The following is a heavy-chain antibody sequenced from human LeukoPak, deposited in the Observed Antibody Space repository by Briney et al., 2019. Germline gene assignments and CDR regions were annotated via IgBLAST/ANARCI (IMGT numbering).Heavy chain of an antibody. J-gene: IGHJ4*02. CDR2: MSGSGDAI. Sequence: GGSLRLSCAASGFTFSNYAMSWVRQGPGKGLEWVSFMSGSGDAINYSDSVKGRFTISRDNSKNTLYLQMNSLRAEDTAVYYCARDYYYDSSGYQSRFDYWGQGTLVTVSS. CDR1: GFTFSNYA. CDR3: ARDYYYDSSGYQSRFDY. D-gene: IGHD3-22*01. V-gene: IGHV3-23*01.